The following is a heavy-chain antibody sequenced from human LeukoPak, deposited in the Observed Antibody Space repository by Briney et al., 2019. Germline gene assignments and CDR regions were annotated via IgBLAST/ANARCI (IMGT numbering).Heavy chain of an antibody. CDR3: ARGLSSSPRNWFDP. Sequence: ASVKVSCKASGYTFTSHDVNWVRQATGQGLEWMGWMNPNSGNTGYAQKFQGRVTMTRNTSITTAYMELSSLRSEDTAVYYCARGLSSSPRNWFDPWGQGTLVTVSS. CDR1: GYTFTSHD. V-gene: IGHV1-8*01. D-gene: IGHD6-6*01. J-gene: IGHJ5*02. CDR2: MNPNSGNT.